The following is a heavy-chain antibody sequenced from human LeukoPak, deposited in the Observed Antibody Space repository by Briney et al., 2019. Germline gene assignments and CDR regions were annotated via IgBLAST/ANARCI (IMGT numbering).Heavy chain of an antibody. CDR2: IYYSGST. CDR3: ARGQKSRCPYCTNFPRYHPTVFDY. V-gene: IGHV4-30-4*01. D-gene: IGHD2-8*01. Sequence: SETLSLTCTVSGGSISSGDYYWSWIRQPPGKGLEWIGYIYYSGSTNYNPSLKSRVTISVDTSKNQFSLKLSSVTAADTAVYYCARGQKSRCPYCTNFPRYHPTVFDYWGQGTLVTVSS. J-gene: IGHJ4*02. CDR1: GGSISSGDYY.